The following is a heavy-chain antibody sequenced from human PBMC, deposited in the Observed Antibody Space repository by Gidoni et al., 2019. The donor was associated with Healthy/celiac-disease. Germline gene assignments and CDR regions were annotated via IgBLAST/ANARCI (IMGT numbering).Heavy chain of an antibody. CDR2: ISGSGGST. D-gene: IGHD3-3*01. CDR3: AKEGDYYDFWSGYYWNGMDV. Sequence: EVQLLESGGGLVQPGGSLRLSCAASGVTFSSYAMSWVRQAPGTGLEWVSAISGSGGSTYYADSVKGRFTISRDNSKKTLYLQMNSLRAEDTTVYYCAKEGDYYDFWSGYYWNGMDVWGQGTTVTVSS. J-gene: IGHJ6*02. V-gene: IGHV3-23*01. CDR1: GVTFSSYA.